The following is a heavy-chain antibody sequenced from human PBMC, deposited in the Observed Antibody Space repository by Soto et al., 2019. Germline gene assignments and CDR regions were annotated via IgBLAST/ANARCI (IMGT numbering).Heavy chain of an antibody. CDR2: ISGSGGST. Sequence: EVQLLESGGGLVQPGGSLRLSCAASGFTFSSYAMSWVRQAPGKGLEWVSAISGSGGSTYYADSVKGRFTISRHNPTNTLYLQMNSLRAEDTAVYYCAKAARNTAMALCYYWGQGTLVTVSS. D-gene: IGHD5-18*01. J-gene: IGHJ4*02. CDR3: AKAARNTAMALCYY. V-gene: IGHV3-23*01. CDR1: GFTFSSYA.